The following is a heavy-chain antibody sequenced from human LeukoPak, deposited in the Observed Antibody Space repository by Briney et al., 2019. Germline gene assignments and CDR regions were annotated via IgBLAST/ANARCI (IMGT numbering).Heavy chain of an antibody. CDR1: GFTFSSYA. V-gene: IGHV3-30-3*01. D-gene: IGHD6-6*01. Sequence: GGSLRLSCATSGFTFSSYAMHWVRQAPGKGLEWVAVISYDGSNKYYADSVKGRFSISRDNAKMSLYLQVNSLRAEDTAMYYCARDYSSSSLRVMDYYYMDVWGKGTTVTVSS. J-gene: IGHJ6*03. CDR2: ISYDGSNK. CDR3: ARDYSSSSLRVMDYYYMDV.